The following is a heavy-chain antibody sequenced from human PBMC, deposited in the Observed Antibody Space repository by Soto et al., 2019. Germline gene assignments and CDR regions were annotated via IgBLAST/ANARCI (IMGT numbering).Heavy chain of an antibody. CDR1: GYTFTSYA. V-gene: IGHV1-3*01. J-gene: IGHJ3*02. CDR3: ARVSSGYNWNFAGAFDI. Sequence: ASVKVSCKASGYTFTSYAMHWVRQAPGQRLEWMGWINAGNGNTKYSQKFQGRVTITRDTSASTAYMELSSLRSDDTAVYYCARVSSGYNWNFAGAFDIWGQGTMVTVSS. D-gene: IGHD1-1*01. CDR2: INAGNGNT.